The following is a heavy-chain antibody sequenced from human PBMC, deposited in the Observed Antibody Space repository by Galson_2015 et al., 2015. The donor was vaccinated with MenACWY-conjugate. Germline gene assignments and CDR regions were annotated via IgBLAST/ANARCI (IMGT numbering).Heavy chain of an antibody. V-gene: IGHV4-59*01. Sequence: ETLSLTCSVSGDSISGYFWSWIRQPPGKGLEWIGYISYSGSTKYNPSLKSRVTISVDTSRNQFSLRLTSVTAADTALYYCARDNTATVIDYGTDVWGQGTTVTVSS. CDR3: ARDNTATVIDYGTDV. J-gene: IGHJ6*02. D-gene: IGHD3-16*02. CDR2: ISYSGST. CDR1: GDSISGYF.